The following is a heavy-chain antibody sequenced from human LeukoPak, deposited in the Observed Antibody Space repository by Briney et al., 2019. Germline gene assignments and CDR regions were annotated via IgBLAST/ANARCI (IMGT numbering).Heavy chain of an antibody. CDR2: IYYSGST. D-gene: IGHD5-24*01. CDR1: GGSISRYY. V-gene: IGHV4-59*01. Sequence: PSETLSLTCTVSGGSISRYYWSWIRQPPGKGLEWIGYIYYSGSTNYNPSLKSRVTISVDTSKNQFSLKLSSVTAADTAVYYCARGSRDGYNPYYYYGMDVWGQGTTVTVSS. J-gene: IGHJ6*02. CDR3: ARGSRDGYNPYYYYGMDV.